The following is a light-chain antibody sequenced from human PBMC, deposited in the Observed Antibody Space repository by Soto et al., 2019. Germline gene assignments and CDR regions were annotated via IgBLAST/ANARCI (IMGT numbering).Light chain of an antibody. CDR3: QQYDNRPPMYT. CDR1: QDISNY. J-gene: IGKJ2*01. CDR2: DAS. V-gene: IGKV1-33*01. Sequence: DIQMTQSPSSLSASVGDRVTITCQASQDISNYLNWYQQKPGKAPKLLIYDASNLETGVTSRFSGSGSGTDFTFTISSLQPEDIATDYCQQYDNRPPMYTFGQGTKLEIK.